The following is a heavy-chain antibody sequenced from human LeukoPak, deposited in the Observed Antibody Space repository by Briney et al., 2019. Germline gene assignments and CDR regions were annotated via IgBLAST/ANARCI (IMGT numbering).Heavy chain of an antibody. J-gene: IGHJ6*02. V-gene: IGHV1-8*01. Sequence: GASVTVSCTASGYTFTSYDINWVRQATGQGLEWMGWMNPNSGNTGYAQKFQGRVTMTRNTSISTAYMELSSLRSEDTAVYYCARGASMVRGVIPVYYYGMDVWGQGTTVTVSS. CDR1: GYTFTSYD. CDR3: ARGASMVRGVIPVYYYGMDV. CDR2: MNPNSGNT. D-gene: IGHD3-10*01.